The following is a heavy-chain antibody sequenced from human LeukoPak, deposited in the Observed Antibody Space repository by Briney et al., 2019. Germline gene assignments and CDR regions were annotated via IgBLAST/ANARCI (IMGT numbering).Heavy chain of an antibody. CDR2: ISAYNGNT. D-gene: IGHD2-15*01. CDR3: ARVNKYCSGGSCYDFDY. Sequence: GASVKVSCKASGYTFTDYDISWVRQAPGQGLEWMGWISAYNGNTNYAQKVQGRVTMTRDTSTSTVYMELSSLRSEDTAVYYCARVNKYCSGGSCYDFDYWGQGTLVTVSS. CDR1: GYTFTDYD. J-gene: IGHJ4*02. V-gene: IGHV1-18*01.